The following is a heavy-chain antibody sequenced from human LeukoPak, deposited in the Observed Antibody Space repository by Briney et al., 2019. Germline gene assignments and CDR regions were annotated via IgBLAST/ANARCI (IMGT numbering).Heavy chain of an antibody. CDR3: ARGGGVLTGYLDY. D-gene: IGHD3-9*01. Sequence: SETLSLTCAVYGGSFSGYYWSWIRQPPGKGLEWIGEINHSGSTNYNLSLKSRVTISVDTSKNQFSLKLSSVTAADTAVYYCARGGGVLTGYLDYWGQGTLVTVSS. J-gene: IGHJ4*02. CDR2: INHSGST. V-gene: IGHV4-34*01. CDR1: GGSFSGYY.